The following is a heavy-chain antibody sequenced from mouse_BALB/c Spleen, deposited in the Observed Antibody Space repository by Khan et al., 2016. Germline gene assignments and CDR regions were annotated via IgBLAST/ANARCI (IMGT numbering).Heavy chain of an antibody. Sequence: EVQLQESGPGLVKPSQSLSLTCTVTGYSITSDYAWNWIRQFPGNKLEWMGYISYSGSTRYYPSFKSRISITRDTSKNQFFLQLNSVTTEDTATYYCARPPTAYYTMDYWGQGTSVTVSS. CDR2: ISYSGST. J-gene: IGHJ4*01. V-gene: IGHV3-2*02. CDR1: GYSITSDYA. CDR3: ARPPTAYYTMDY. D-gene: IGHD1-2*01.